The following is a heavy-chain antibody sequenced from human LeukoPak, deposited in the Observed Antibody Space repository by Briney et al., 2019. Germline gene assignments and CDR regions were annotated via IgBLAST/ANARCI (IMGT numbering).Heavy chain of an antibody. CDR2: IRSKVDGGTA. Sequence: PGGSLRLSCGVSGLTFSDAWLTWVRQGPGKGLEWVGLIRSKVDGGTADYATTVKGRFTISRDDSKNVLYLRMNGLKTEDTAIYYCTKDLPFTAGGVIVHWGQGALVTVSS. J-gene: IGHJ5*02. CDR1: GLTFSDAW. V-gene: IGHV3-15*01. D-gene: IGHD3-16*01. CDR3: TKDLPFTAGGVIVH.